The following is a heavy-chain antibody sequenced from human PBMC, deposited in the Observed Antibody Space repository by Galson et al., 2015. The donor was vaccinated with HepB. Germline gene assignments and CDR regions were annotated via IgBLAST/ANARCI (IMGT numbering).Heavy chain of an antibody. Sequence: SVKVSCKASGYTFTSYGISWVRQAPGQGLEWMGWISAYNGNTNYAQKLQGRVTMTTDTSTSTAYMELRSLRSDDTAVYYCARARSGSSSTHFDYWGQGTLVTVSS. CDR2: ISAYNGNT. CDR1: GYTFTSYG. V-gene: IGHV1-18*01. J-gene: IGHJ4*02. CDR3: ARARSGSSSTHFDY. D-gene: IGHD1-26*01.